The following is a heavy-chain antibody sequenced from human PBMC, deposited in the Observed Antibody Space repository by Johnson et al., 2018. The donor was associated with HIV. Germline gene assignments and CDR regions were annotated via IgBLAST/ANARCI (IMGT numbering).Heavy chain of an antibody. CDR2: ISYDGSNK. J-gene: IGHJ3*02. CDR3: ARELRGGHTDAFDI. Sequence: QVQLVESGGGLVKPGGSLRLSCAASGFTFSNAWMTWVRQAPGKGLEWVALISYDGSNKLYADSVKGRFSISRDNSRNTLYLQMNSLRAEDTAVYYCARELRGGHTDAFDIWGQGTMVTVSS. V-gene: IGHV3-30-3*01. CDR1: GFTFSNAW. D-gene: IGHD5-18*01.